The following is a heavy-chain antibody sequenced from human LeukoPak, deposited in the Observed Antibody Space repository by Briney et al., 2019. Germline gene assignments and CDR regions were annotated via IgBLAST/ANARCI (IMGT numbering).Heavy chain of an antibody. CDR1: GFTFSSYA. CDR2: IRYDGSDK. V-gene: IGHV3-30*02. Sequence: PGGSLRLSCAASGFTFSSYAIHWVRQAPGKGLEWVAFIRYDGSDKYYADSVKGRFTISRDNSRNTLYLQMNSLRSEDTAVFYCAKHQSNYDFWSGYSLWGQGTLVTVSS. J-gene: IGHJ4*02. CDR3: AKHQSNYDFWSGYSL. D-gene: IGHD3-3*01.